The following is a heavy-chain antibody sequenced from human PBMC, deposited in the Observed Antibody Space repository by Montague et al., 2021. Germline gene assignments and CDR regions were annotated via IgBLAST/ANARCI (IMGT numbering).Heavy chain of an antibody. CDR2: IYYSGST. J-gene: IGHJ6*02. Sequence: SETLSLTCTVSGGSISSSSYYWGWIRQPPGKGLEWIGSIYYSGSTYYNPSLKSRVTISADTSKNQFSLTLSSVTAADTAVCYCARHVIGNYGMDVWGQGTTVTVSS. V-gene: IGHV4-39*01. D-gene: IGHD3-16*02. CDR3: ARHVIGNYGMDV. CDR1: GGSISSSSYY.